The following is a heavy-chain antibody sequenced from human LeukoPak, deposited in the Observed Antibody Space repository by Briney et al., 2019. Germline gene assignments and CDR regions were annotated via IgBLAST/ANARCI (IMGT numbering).Heavy chain of an antibody. Sequence: PSETLSHTCTVSGGSISSYYWSWIRQPPGKGLEWIGEINHSGSTNYNPSLKSRVTISVDTSKNQFSLKLSSVTAADTAVYYCARPHVGSGSYYQSDYWGQGTLVTVSS. D-gene: IGHD1-26*01. CDR1: GGSISSYY. CDR2: INHSGST. V-gene: IGHV4-34*01. J-gene: IGHJ4*02. CDR3: ARPHVGSGSYYQSDY.